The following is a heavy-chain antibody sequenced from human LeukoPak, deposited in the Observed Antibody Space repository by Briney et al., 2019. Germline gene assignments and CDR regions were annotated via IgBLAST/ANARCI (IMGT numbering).Heavy chain of an antibody. CDR1: GFTFSSYG. J-gene: IGHJ6*03. Sequence: PGGSLRLSCAASGFTFSSYGMHWVRQAPGKGLDWVAFIRYDGSNKYYADSVEGRFTISRDNSKNTLYLQMNSLRAEDTAVYYCAKDRYTYMDVWGKGTTVTVSS. D-gene: IGHD3-16*02. CDR3: AKDRYTYMDV. CDR2: IRYDGSNK. V-gene: IGHV3-30*02.